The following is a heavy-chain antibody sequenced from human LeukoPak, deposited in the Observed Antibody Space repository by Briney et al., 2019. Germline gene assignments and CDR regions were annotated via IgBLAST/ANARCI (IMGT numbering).Heavy chain of an antibody. D-gene: IGHD3-22*01. CDR3: TQGSGFYYDY. Sequence: GGSLRLSCAVSGLTVSNVWMNWVRQAPGKGLEWVGRIKSKKDGGTTGFAAPVRGRFTISRDDSQNTLYLQMNSLTSDDTAVYYCTQGSGFYYDYWGQGTLVTVSS. J-gene: IGHJ4*02. CDR1: GLTVSNVW. V-gene: IGHV3-15*07. CDR2: IKSKKDGGTT.